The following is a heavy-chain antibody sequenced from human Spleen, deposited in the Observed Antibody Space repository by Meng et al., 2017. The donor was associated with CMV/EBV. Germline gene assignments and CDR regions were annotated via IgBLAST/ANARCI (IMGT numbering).Heavy chain of an antibody. CDR3: ARGNPVVPAATHYGMDV. CDR2: INPNSGGT. D-gene: IGHD2-2*01. CDR1: GYNFTGYY. Sequence: ASVKVSCKASGYNFTGYYMHWVRQAPGQGLEWMGWINPNSGGTNYAQKFQGRVTMTGDTSITTAYMELSRLRSDDMAVYYCARGNPVVPAATHYGMDVWGQGTTVTVSS. V-gene: IGHV1-2*02. J-gene: IGHJ6*02.